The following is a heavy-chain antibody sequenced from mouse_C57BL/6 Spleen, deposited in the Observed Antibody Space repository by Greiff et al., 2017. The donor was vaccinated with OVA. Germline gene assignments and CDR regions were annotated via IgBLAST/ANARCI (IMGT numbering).Heavy chain of an antibody. CDR2: IWGVGST. Sequence: VQLQESGPGLVAPSQSLSITCTVSGFSLTSYGVDWVRQSPGKGLEWLGVIWGVGSTNYNSALKSRLSISKDNSKSQVFLKMNSLQTDDTAMYYCASSYSNTWFAYWGQGTLVTVSA. CDR1: GFSLTSYG. J-gene: IGHJ3*01. CDR3: ASSYSNTWFAY. V-gene: IGHV2-6*01. D-gene: IGHD2-5*01.